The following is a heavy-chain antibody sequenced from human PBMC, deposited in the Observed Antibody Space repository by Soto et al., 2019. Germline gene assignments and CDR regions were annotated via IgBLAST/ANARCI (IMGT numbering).Heavy chain of an antibody. Sequence: GGSLRLSCAASGFTFSSYGMHWVRQAPGKGLEWVAVISFDGRTEYYADSMKGRFTISRDNSKSTLYLHMNSLRGDDTAVFYCAKGRGYSIAHGYYYMDVWGKGTTVTVSS. CDR3: AKGRGYSIAHGYYYMDV. D-gene: IGHD5-18*01. CDR1: GFTFSSYG. V-gene: IGHV3-30*18. CDR2: ISFDGRTE. J-gene: IGHJ6*03.